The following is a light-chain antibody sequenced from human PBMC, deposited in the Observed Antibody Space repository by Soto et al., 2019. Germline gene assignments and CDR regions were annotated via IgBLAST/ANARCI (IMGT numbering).Light chain of an antibody. CDR3: CSNAGSYPFV. CDR1: SSDVGGYNY. V-gene: IGLV2-11*01. CDR2: DVD. J-gene: IGLJ1*01. Sequence: QPALTLPRPVSGSPGQSVTISCTGTSSDVGGYNYVSWYQHHTGKAPKLMIYDVDKRPSGVPGRFSGSKSGNTASLTISGLQAEDEADYYCCSNAGSYPFVFGTGTKVTVL.